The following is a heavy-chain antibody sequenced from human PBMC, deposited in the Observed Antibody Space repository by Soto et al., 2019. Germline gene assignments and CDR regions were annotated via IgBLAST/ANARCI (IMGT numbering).Heavy chain of an antibody. D-gene: IGHD5-12*01. J-gene: IGHJ4*02. CDR1: GFTFRNYA. V-gene: IGHV3-23*01. Sequence: GGSLRRSCAASGFTFRNYAMSWVRQAPGKGLQWVSAISGSGGSTYYVDSVKGRFTISRDNSKNTLYLQMNSLRAEDTAVYYCAKDLREGWLQFFSYWGQGILVTVSS. CDR2: ISGSGGST. CDR3: AKDLREGWLQFFSY.